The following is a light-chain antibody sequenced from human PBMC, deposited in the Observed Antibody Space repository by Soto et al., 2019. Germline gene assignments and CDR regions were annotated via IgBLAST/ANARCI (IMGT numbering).Light chain of an antibody. CDR2: DVS. Sequence: QSALTQLVSVSGSPGQSIPISCTGTSSDVGGYNYVSWYQHHPGKAPKLMIFDVSNRPSGVSNRSSGSKSGNTASLTISGLQPEDEADYYCSSYTTSNTRQIVFGTGTKVTVL. CDR1: SSDVGGYNY. V-gene: IGLV2-14*03. CDR3: SSYTTSNTRQIV. J-gene: IGLJ1*01.